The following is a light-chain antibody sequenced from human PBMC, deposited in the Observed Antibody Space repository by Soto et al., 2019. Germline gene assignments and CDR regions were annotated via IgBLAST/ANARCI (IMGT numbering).Light chain of an antibody. J-gene: IGKJ3*01. Sequence: DLPMTQSPSSLSASVGDRVTITCRASQMIITYLNWYQQKPGKAPKLLIYTASTLESGVPSRFSGSGSGTDFTLTISSLQPEDFATYYCQQTYSTPFIFGPGTKVDIK. CDR2: TAS. V-gene: IGKV1-39*01. CDR3: QQTYSTPFI. CDR1: QMIITY.